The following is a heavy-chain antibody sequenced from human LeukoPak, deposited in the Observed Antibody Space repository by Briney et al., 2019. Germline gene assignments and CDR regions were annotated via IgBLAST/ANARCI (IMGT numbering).Heavy chain of an antibody. CDR2: ISSSSSTI. V-gene: IGHV3-48*02. D-gene: IGHD3-22*01. J-gene: IGHJ4*02. CDR3: ARDHYYYDSSGYYSGGFYYFDY. Sequence: PGGSLRLSCAASGFTFSSYSMNWVRQAPGKGLEWVSYISSSSSTIYYADSVKGRFTISRDNAKNSLYLQMNSLRDEGTAVYYCARDHYYYDSSGYYSGGFYYFDYWGQGTLVTVSS. CDR1: GFTFSSYS.